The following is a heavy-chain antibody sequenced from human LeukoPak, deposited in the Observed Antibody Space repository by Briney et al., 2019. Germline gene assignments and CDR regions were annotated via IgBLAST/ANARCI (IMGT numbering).Heavy chain of an antibody. CDR3: ARRPPHYDILTGNYYYYMDV. V-gene: IGHV4-34*01. CDR1: GGSFSGYY. J-gene: IGHJ6*03. D-gene: IGHD3-9*01. Sequence: PSETLSLTCAVYGGSFSGYYWSWIRQPPGKGLGWIGEINHSGSTNYNPSLKSRVTISVDTSKNQFSLKLSSVTAADTAVYYCARRPPHYDILTGNYYYYMDVWGKGTTVTISS. CDR2: INHSGST.